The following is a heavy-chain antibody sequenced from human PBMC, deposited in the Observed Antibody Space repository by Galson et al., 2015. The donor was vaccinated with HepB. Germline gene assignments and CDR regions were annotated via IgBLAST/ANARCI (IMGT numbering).Heavy chain of an antibody. V-gene: IGHV3-30*04. CDR2: ISSDGSRQ. J-gene: IGHJ6*02. CDR3: ARDVYSKGAVGSMDV. D-gene: IGHD4-11*01. Sequence: SLRLSCAASGFTFSGQAMHWVRQAPGKGLEWVAVISSDGSRQYYADSMKGRFTISRDNSKSTLFLQMNILRAEDTSVYYCARDVYSKGAVGSMDVWGQGTTVTVSS. CDR1: GFTFSGQA.